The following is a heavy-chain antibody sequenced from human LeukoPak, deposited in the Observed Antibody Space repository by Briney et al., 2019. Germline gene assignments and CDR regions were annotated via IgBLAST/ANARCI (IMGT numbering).Heavy chain of an antibody. J-gene: IGHJ4*02. V-gene: IGHV4-34*01. Sequence: NPSETLSLTCAVYGGSFSGYYWSWIRQPPGKGLEWIGEINHSGSTNYNPSLKSRVTISVDTSKNQFSLKLSSVTAADTAVYYCARGGYCSGGSCYLVDYWGQGTLVTVSS. CDR3: ARGGYCSGGSCYLVDY. D-gene: IGHD2-15*01. CDR2: INHSGST. CDR1: GGSFSGYY.